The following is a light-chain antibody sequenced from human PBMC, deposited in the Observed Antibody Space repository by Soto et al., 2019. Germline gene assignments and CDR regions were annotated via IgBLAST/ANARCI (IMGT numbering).Light chain of an antibody. V-gene: IGKV3-15*01. CDR2: GAS. Sequence: EIVLTQSPATLSLSPGERVTLSFSASQSVSNSLAWYQQKPGQAPRLLIYGASIRATGIPARFSGSGSGTEFTLTISTLQSEDFAIYYCQHYNNWPPWTFGQGTKVDIK. CDR3: QHYNNWPPWT. CDR1: QSVSNS. J-gene: IGKJ1*01.